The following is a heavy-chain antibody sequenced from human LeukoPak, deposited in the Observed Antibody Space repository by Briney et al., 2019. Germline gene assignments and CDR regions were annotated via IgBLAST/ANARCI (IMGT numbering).Heavy chain of an antibody. Sequence: SAKVSCKASGGTFSSYAISWVRQAPGQGLEWMGGIIPIFGTANYAQKFQGRVTITADESTSTAYMELSSLRSEDTAVYYCAYWGSYRYYFDYRGQGTLVTVSS. D-gene: IGHD3-16*02. J-gene: IGHJ4*02. CDR3: AYWGSYRYYFDY. CDR2: IIPIFGTA. CDR1: GGTFSSYA. V-gene: IGHV1-69*13.